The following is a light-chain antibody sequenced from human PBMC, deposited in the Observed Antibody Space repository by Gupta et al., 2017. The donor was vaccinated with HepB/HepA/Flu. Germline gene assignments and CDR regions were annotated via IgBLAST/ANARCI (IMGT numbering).Light chain of an antibody. CDR3: SSYTSSSTVV. Sequence: QSALTQPPSVSGSPGQSVTIPCTGTSSDVGSYNRVSWYQQPPGTAPKLMMYEVSNRPSGVPDRVSGSKSGNTASLTISGLQAEDEADYYCSSYTSSSTVVFGGGTKLTLL. CDR1: SSDVGSYNR. J-gene: IGLJ2*01. CDR2: EVS. V-gene: IGLV2-18*02.